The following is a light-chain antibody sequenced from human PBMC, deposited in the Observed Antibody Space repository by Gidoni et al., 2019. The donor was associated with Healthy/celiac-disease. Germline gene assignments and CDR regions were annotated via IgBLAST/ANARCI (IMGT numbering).Light chain of an antibody. V-gene: IGKV1-5*03. Sequence: DSQLTHSLSTLSACVGDRVTITCRARQSISSWLAWYQQKPGKAPKLLIYKASSLESGVPSRFSGSGAGTEFTLTISSLQPDDFATYYCQQYNSFWYTFGQGTKVEIK. J-gene: IGKJ2*01. CDR3: QQYNSFWYT. CDR1: QSISSW. CDR2: KAS.